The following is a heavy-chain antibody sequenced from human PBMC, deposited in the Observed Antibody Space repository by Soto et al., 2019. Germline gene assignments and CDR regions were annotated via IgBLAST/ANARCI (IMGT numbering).Heavy chain of an antibody. CDR3: AKIGSGSNCAY. CDR2: ISGSGGSA. CDR1: GFTFSSYA. D-gene: IGHD3-10*01. V-gene: IGHV3-23*01. Sequence: PGGSLRLSCAASGFTFSSYAMSWVRQAPGKGLEWVSAISGSGGSAFYADSVKGRFTISRDNSKNTLYLQMNSLRAEDTAVYYCAKIGSGSNCAYWGQGILVTVSS. J-gene: IGHJ4*02.